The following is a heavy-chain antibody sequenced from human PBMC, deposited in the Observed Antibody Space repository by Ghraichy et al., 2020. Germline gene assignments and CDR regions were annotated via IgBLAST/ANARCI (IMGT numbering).Heavy chain of an antibody. V-gene: IGHV3-49*03. D-gene: IGHD5-24*01. CDR3: TRDLGDGYNIFDY. CDR1: GFTFGDYA. CDR2: IRSKAYGGTT. Sequence: QTLSLTCTASGFTFGDYAMSWFRQAPGKGLEWVGFIRSKAYGGTTEYAASVKGRFTISRDDSKSIAYLQMNSLKTEDTAVYYCTRDLGDGYNIFDYWGQGTLVTVSS. J-gene: IGHJ4*02.